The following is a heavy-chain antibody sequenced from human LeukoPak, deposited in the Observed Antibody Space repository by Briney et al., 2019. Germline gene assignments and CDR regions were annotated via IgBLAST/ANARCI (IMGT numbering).Heavy chain of an antibody. CDR2: IYTSGST. Sequence: PSETLSLTCTVSGGSISSYYWSWTRQPAGKVLEWIGRIYTSGSTNYNPSLKSRVTMSVDTSKNQFSLKLSSVTAADTAVYYCARDWDGSGSYKDYYYYYMDVWGKGTTVTISS. V-gene: IGHV4-4*07. J-gene: IGHJ6*03. CDR3: ARDWDGSGSYKDYYYYYMDV. D-gene: IGHD3-10*01. CDR1: GGSISSYY.